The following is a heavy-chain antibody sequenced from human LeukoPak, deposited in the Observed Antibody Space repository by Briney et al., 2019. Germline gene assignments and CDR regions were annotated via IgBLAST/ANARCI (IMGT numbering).Heavy chain of an antibody. J-gene: IGHJ6*03. V-gene: IGHV3-7*01. CDR3: ARDTTSQDYSNYVPGYYYYYYYMDV. D-gene: IGHD4-11*01. CDR2: IKQDGSEK. CDR1: GVTSNY. Sequence: GGSLRLSCAASGVTSNYMTWVRQAPGKGLEWVANIKQDGSEKYYVDSVKGRFTISRDNAKNSLYLQMNSLRAEDTAVYYCARDTTSQDYSNYVPGYYYYYYYMDVWGKGTTVTVSS.